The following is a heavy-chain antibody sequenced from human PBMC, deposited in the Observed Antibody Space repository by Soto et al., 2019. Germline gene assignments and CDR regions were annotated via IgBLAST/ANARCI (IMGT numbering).Heavy chain of an antibody. CDR2: IYYSGST. J-gene: IGHJ4*02. D-gene: IGHD6-13*01. CDR1: GGSISSGGYY. V-gene: IGHV4-31*03. Sequence: PSETLSLTCTVSGGSISSGGYYWSWIRQHPGKGLEWIGYIYYSGSTYYNPSLKRRVTISVDTSKNQFSLKLSSVTAADTAVYYCARASIAAAGTSICDYWGQGTLVTVSS. CDR3: ARASIAAAGTSICDY.